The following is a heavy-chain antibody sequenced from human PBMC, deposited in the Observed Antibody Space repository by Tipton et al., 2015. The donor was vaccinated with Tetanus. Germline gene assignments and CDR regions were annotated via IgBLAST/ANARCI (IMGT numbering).Heavy chain of an antibody. V-gene: IGHV4-34*01. CDR2: INYDGST. Sequence: TLSLTCAVSGGSSSSFYWSWIRQPPGKGLEWIGEINYDGSTNYSPSLKSRVTLSLDTTKKQVSLKLSSVTAADTAVYYCARGDYYGSGTYDVWGQGTTVTVPS. D-gene: IGHD3-10*01. CDR1: GGSSSSFY. J-gene: IGHJ6*02. CDR3: ARGDYYGSGTYDV.